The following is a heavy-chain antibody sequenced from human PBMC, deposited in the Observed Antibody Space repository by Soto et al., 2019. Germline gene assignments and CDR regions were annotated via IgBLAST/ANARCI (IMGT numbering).Heavy chain of an antibody. J-gene: IGHJ6*02. V-gene: IGHV1-69*12. CDR1: GGTFSTYA. CDR3: ARGDYGGNAYYGMDV. D-gene: IGHD4-17*01. Sequence: QVQLVQSGAEVKKPGSSVKVSCKASGGTFSTYAISWVRQAPGQGLEWMGGIIPMFDTANYAQKFQGGVTITADDSTSTAYMELSNLRSEDTAVYYCARGDYGGNAYYGMDVWGQGTTVTVSS. CDR2: IIPMFDTA.